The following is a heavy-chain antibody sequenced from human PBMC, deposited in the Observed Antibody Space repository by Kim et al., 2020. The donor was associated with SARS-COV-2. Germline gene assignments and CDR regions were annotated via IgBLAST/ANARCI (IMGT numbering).Heavy chain of an antibody. V-gene: IGHV3-23*01. CDR1: GFTFSSYA. CDR3: AKLITFGGVIENDAFDI. D-gene: IGHD3-16*02. Sequence: GGSLRLSCAASGFTFSSYAMSWVRQAPGKGLEWVSAISGSGGSTYYADSVKGRFTISRDNSKNTLYLQMNSLRAEDTAVYYCAKLITFGGVIENDAFDIWGQGTMVTVSS. CDR2: ISGSGGST. J-gene: IGHJ3*02.